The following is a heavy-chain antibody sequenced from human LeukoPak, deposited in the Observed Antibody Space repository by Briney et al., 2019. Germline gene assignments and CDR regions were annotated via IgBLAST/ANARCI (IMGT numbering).Heavy chain of an antibody. D-gene: IGHD2-15*01. V-gene: IGHV4-39*01. Sequence: SETLSLTCTVSGDSISSSYYYWVWIRQPPGKGLEWIGSIYYDGSTYYNPSLKSRVTISSDTSKNQFSLKVSSLTATVTAVYYCARRSHCTGGSCPPVWGQGTTVTVSS. CDR3: ARRSHCTGGSCPPV. CDR1: GDSISSSYYY. J-gene: IGHJ6*02. CDR2: IYYDGST.